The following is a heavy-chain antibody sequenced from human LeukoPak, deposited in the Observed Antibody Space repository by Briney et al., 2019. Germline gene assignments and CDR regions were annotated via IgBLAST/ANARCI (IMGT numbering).Heavy chain of an antibody. CDR2: IKQDGSEK. CDR3: ARCRDYYYYYMDV. D-gene: IGHD2-15*01. V-gene: IGHV3-7*01. J-gene: IGHJ6*03. Sequence: GGTLRLSCAASGFTFSSYGMSWVRQAPGKGLEWVANIKQDGSEKYYVDSVKGRFTISRDNAKNSLYLQMNSLRAEDTAVYYCARCRDYYYYYMDVWGKGTTVTVSS. CDR1: GFTFSSYG.